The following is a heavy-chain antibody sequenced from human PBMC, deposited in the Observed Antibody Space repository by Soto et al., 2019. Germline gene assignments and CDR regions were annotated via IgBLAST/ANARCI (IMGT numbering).Heavy chain of an antibody. CDR3: ARGPGEVRGVIIGTAVDYGMDV. V-gene: IGHV1-2*04. CDR2: INPNSGGT. Sequence: ASVKVSCKASGYTFTGYYMHWVRQAPGQGLEWMGWINPNSGGTNYAQKFQGWVTMTRDTSISTAYMELSRLRSDDTAVYYCARGPGEVRGVIIGTAVDYGMDVWGQGTTVTVSS. CDR1: GYTFTGYY. J-gene: IGHJ6*02. D-gene: IGHD3-10*01.